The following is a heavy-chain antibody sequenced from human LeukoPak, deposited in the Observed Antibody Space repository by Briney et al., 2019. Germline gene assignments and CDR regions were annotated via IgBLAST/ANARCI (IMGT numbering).Heavy chain of an antibody. J-gene: IGHJ4*02. CDR2: ISSSSSTI. Sequence: GGSLRLSCAASGFTFSSYSMNWVRQAPGKGLEWVSYISSSSSTIYYADSVKGRFTISRDNSKNTLYLQMNSLRAEDTAVYYCAKDLIYYGSGSYAGFDYWGQGTLVTVSS. CDR3: AKDLIYYGSGSYAGFDY. D-gene: IGHD3-10*01. CDR1: GFTFSSYS. V-gene: IGHV3-48*01.